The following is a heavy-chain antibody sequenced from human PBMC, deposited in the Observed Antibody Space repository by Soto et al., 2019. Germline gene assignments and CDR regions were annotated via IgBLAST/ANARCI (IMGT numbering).Heavy chain of an antibody. V-gene: IGHV4-61*01. J-gene: IGHJ5*02. CDR3: ASALYCSGGSCSFDP. D-gene: IGHD2-15*01. Sequence: QVQLQESGPGLVKPSETLSLTCTVSGGSVSSGNYYWSWIRQPPGKGLEWIGFIYYTGRTSNNPALKGQVTISIDTSKNQFSLKLTSVTVADTAVYYCASALYCSGGSCSFDPWGQGGLVTVST. CDR2: IYYTGRT. CDR1: GGSVSSGNYY.